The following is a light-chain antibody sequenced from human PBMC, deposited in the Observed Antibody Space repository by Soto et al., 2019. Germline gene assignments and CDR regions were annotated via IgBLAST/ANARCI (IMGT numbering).Light chain of an antibody. V-gene: IGKV3D-20*01. CDR2: GAS. J-gene: IGKJ5*01. Sequence: EIVLTQSPATLSLSPGERATLSCGASQSVSSSYLAWYQQKPGLAPRLLIYGASSRATGNPDRFRGSGSGTDLPPTTSRLAPEDFPGYSCHQYRSSPLTFGQGTRLAIK. CDR1: QSVSSSY. CDR3: HQYRSSPLT.